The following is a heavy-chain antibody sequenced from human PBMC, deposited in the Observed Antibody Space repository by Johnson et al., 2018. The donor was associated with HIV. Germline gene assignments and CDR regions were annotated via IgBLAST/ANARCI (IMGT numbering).Heavy chain of an antibody. CDR1: KFAVSTYA. J-gene: IGHJ3*01. D-gene: IGHD6-6*01. V-gene: IGHV3-30*04. CDR3: ARDQGIAARPGWFDV. Sequence: QVQLVESGGGVVQPGRSLRLSCVASKFAVSTYAMHWVRQAPGKGLEWVAVISFDGNNRYYADSVKGRFTVSRDNAKNALYLQMHSLRADDSAVYFCARDQGIAARPGWFDVWGQGTLVTVSS. CDR2: ISFDGNNR.